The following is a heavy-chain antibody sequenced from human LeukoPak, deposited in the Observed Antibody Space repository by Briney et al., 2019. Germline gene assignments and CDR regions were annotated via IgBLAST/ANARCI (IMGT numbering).Heavy chain of an antibody. J-gene: IGHJ6*03. Sequence: PSETLSLTCTVSGGSISSYYWSWIRQPPGKGLEWIGYIYYSGSTNYNPSLKSRVTISVDTSKNQFSLELSSVTAADTAVYYCAVRQPYYYYYMDVWGKGTTVTVSS. CDR2: IYYSGST. V-gene: IGHV4-59*01. CDR3: AVRQPYYYYYMDV. CDR1: GGSISSYY. D-gene: IGHD5-18*01.